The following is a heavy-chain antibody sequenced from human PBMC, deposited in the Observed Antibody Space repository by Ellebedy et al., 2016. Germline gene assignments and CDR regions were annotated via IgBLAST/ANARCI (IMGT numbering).Heavy chain of an antibody. J-gene: IGHJ4*02. V-gene: IGHV4-39*07. CDR2: IYYSGST. D-gene: IGHD5-18*01. Sequence: SETLSLXXTVSGGSISSSSYYWGWIRQPPGKGLEWIGSIYYSGSTYYNPSLKSRVTISVDTSKNQFSLKLSSVTAADTAVYYCARALYRDTAMGYWGQGTLVTVSS. CDR1: GGSISSSSYY. CDR3: ARALYRDTAMGY.